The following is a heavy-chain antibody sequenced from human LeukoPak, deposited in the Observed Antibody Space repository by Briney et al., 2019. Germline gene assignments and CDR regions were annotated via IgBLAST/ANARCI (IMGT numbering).Heavy chain of an antibody. CDR2: ISTSSSYI. D-gene: IGHD6-13*01. Sequence: PGGSLRLSCAASGFTFSSYSMNWVRQAPGKGLEWVSSISTSSSYINYADSVKGRFTISRDNAKKSLYLQMNSLRAEDTAVYYCARDPSSWYYYYMDVWGKGTTVTVSS. CDR3: ARDPSSWYYYYMDV. J-gene: IGHJ6*03. V-gene: IGHV3-21*01. CDR1: GFTFSSYS.